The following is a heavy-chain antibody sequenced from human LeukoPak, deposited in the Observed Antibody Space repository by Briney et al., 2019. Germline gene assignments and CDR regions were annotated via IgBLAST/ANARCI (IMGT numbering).Heavy chain of an antibody. CDR3: ARNRYYYDFSGYYVDY. CDR1: GYSFSSYW. D-gene: IGHD3-22*01. J-gene: IGHJ4*02. CDR2: IDPSDSYT. Sequence: GESLRISFKGSGYSFSSYWISWVRQMPGKGREWMGSIDPSDSYTNFSPSFQGHVTISTDKSISTAYLQWSSLRASDTAMYYCARNRYYYDFSGYYVDYWGQGTLVTVSS. V-gene: IGHV5-10-1*01.